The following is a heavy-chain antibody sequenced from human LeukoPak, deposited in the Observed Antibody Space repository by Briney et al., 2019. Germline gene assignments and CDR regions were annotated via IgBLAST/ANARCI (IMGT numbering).Heavy chain of an antibody. Sequence: ASVKVSCKASGYTFTSYGISWVRQAPGQGLEWMGWISAYNGNTNYAQKLQGRVTMTTDTSTSTAYMELRSLRSDDTAVYYCARDRRSSSWYSEGWFDPWGQGTLVTVSS. CDR1: GYTFTSYG. CDR3: ARDRRSSSWYSEGWFDP. V-gene: IGHV1-18*01. D-gene: IGHD6-13*01. J-gene: IGHJ5*02. CDR2: ISAYNGNT.